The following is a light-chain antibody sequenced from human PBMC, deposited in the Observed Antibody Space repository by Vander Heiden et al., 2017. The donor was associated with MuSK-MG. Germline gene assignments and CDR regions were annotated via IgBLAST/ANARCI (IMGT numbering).Light chain of an antibody. CDR1: QSISRY. J-gene: IGKJ3*01. CDR3: QQSYSTPPFT. V-gene: IGKV1-39*01. Sequence: DIQMTQSPSSLSASVGDRVTITCRASQSISRYLNWYQQKPGKAPKLLIYAASNLQSGVPSRFSGSGSGTDFTLIISSLQPEDFATYYCQQSYSTPPFTFGTGTKVDIK. CDR2: AAS.